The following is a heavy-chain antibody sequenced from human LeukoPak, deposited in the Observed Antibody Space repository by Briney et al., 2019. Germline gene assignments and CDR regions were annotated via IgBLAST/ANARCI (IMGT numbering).Heavy chain of an antibody. J-gene: IGHJ4*02. CDR1: GGGFRGYY. CDR2: INHSGST. Sequence: SENLSLTSPVLGGGFRGYYWGWIPPPPRKGLEWIGEINHSGSTSYNPSLKSRVTISVDTSKNQFSLKLSSVTAADTAVYYCATILELNYWGQGTLVTVSS. D-gene: IGHD3-3*01. CDR3: ATILELNY. V-gene: IGHV4-34*01.